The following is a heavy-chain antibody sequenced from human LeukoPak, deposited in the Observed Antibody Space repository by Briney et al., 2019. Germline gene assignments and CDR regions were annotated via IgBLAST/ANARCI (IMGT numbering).Heavy chain of an antibody. CDR3: AREGNSALPDY. CDR1: GFTFSTYA. V-gene: IGHV3-30-3*01. D-gene: IGHD1/OR15-1a*01. CDR2: ILFDGSEQ. J-gene: IGHJ4*02. Sequence: PGRALRLSCAASGFTFSTYAMHWVRRAPGKGLEWVAVILFDGSEQYYADSVRGRFTISRDNSKNTLYLQMNSLRAEDTAVFYCAREGNSALPDYWGQGTLVTVPS.